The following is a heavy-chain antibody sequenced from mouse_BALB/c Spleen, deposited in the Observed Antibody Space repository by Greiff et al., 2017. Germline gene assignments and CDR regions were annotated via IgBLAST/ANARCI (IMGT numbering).Heavy chain of an antibody. CDR3: ARDGSYEYLDV. V-gene: IGHV2-4-1*01. J-gene: IGHJ1*01. D-gene: IGHD1-1*02. Sequence: QVQLQQSGPGLVQPSQSLSITCTVSGFSLTSYGVQWVRQSPGKGLEWLGVIRSGGSTDYNAAFISRLSISKDNSKSQVFFKMNSLQADDTAIYYYARDGSYEYLDVWGAGTSVTVSS. CDR2: IRSGGST. CDR1: GFSLTSYG.